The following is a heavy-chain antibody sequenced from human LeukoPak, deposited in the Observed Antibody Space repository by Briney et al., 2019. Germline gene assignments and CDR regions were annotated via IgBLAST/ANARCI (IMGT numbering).Heavy chain of an antibody. CDR1: GYTFTSYD. J-gene: IGHJ6*03. Sequence: ASVKVSCKASGYTFTSYDTNWVRQATGQGLEWMGWMNPNSGNTGYAQKFQGRVTMTRNTSISTAYMELSSLRSEDTAVYYCARVASSSWFLHYYYYMDVWGKGTTVTISS. V-gene: IGHV1-8*01. CDR3: ARVASSSWFLHYYYYMDV. D-gene: IGHD6-13*01. CDR2: MNPNSGNT.